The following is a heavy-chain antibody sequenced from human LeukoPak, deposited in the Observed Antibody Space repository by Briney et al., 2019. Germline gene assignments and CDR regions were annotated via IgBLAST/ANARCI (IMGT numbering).Heavy chain of an antibody. CDR1: GFTFNSYA. V-gene: IGHV3-64*01. CDR3: AIDPGMGATKYYYYYGMDV. D-gene: IGHD1-26*01. Sequence: GGSLRLSCAASGFTFNSYAMHWVRQAPGKGLEYVTAISSNGGSTYYANSVKGRFTISRDNSKNTLYLQMGSLRAEDMAVYYCAIDPGMGATKYYYYYGMDVWGQGTTVTVSS. CDR2: ISSNGGST. J-gene: IGHJ6*02.